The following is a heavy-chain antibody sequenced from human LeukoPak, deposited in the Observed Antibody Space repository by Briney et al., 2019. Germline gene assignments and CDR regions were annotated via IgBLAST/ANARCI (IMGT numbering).Heavy chain of an antibody. CDR1: GYTFTSYG. J-gene: IGHJ4*02. V-gene: IGHV1-2*02. Sequence: ASVKVSCKASGYTFTSYGISWVRQAPGQGLEWMGWINPNSGGTNYAQKFQGRVTMTRDTSISTAYMELSRLRSDDTAVYYCARDVANIVGAREPMGGVDYWGQGTLVTVSS. D-gene: IGHD1-26*01. CDR2: INPNSGGT. CDR3: ARDVANIVGAREPMGGVDY.